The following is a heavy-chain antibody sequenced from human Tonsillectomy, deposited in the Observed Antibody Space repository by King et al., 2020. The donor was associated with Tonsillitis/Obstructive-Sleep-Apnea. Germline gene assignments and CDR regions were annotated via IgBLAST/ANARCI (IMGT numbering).Heavy chain of an antibody. CDR3: ARDPSGIVVAVSRYFDL. CDR2: ISSRGTII. D-gene: IGHD6-19*01. Sequence: VQLVESGGGLVQPGGSLRLSCAASGFTFSSYEMNWVRQAPGKGLEWVSYISSRGTIIYNADSVKGRFTISRDNAKNSLYLQMNSLRAEDTAVYYCARDPSGIVVAVSRYFDLWGRGTLVTVSS. V-gene: IGHV3-48*03. CDR1: GFTFSSYE. J-gene: IGHJ2*01.